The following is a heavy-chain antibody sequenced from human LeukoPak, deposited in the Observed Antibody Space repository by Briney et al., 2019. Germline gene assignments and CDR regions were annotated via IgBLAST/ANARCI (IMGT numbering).Heavy chain of an antibody. J-gene: IGHJ4*02. D-gene: IGHD6-13*01. V-gene: IGHV3-33*06. CDR3: AKGVGIAAAGTLVY. Sequence: GGSLRLSCAASGFTFSSYSMNWVRQAPGKGLEWVAVIWYDGSNKYYADSVKGRFTISRDNSKNTLYLQMNSLRAEDTAVYYCAKGVGIAAAGTLVYWGQGTLVTVSS. CDR2: IWYDGSNK. CDR1: GFTFSSYS.